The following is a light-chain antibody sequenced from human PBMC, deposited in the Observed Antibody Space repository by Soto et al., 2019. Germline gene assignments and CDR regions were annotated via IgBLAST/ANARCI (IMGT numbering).Light chain of an antibody. CDR2: AAS. V-gene: IGKV3-15*01. CDR1: QSVGRN. Sequence: EIVMTQSPATLSVSPGERATLSCRASQSVGRNLAWYQQKAGQGPRLLIYAASTRATGIPARFSGGGSGTEFTLTISSLQSEDFAVYFCQQYKIWPQFTFGPGTKVDIK. CDR3: QQYKIWPQFT. J-gene: IGKJ3*01.